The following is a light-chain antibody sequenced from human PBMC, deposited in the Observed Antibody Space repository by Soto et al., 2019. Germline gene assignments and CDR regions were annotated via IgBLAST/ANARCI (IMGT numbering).Light chain of an antibody. CDR3: QKCKVAPFT. Sequence: DIQTTQSPSSLSAFVRDRVTITCRASQDIGNFLAWYQQKPGKVPKLLIYAASTLQSGVPSRFSGSGSETDSTLTISSLQPEDAATYYCQKCKVAPFTFGGGTKVDIK. V-gene: IGKV1-27*01. CDR1: QDIGNF. CDR2: AAS. J-gene: IGKJ4*01.